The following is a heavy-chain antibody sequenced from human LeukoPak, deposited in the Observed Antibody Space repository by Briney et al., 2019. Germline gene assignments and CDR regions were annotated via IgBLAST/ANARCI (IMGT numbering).Heavy chain of an antibody. J-gene: IGHJ4*02. CDR3: AKYDVKTLSD. D-gene: IGHD1-1*01. Sequence: GGSLRLSRAASGFTFSNYAMSWVRQAPGKGLEWVSAISSSGRTTYYADSVKGRFTISRDNAKNTLYLQSNSLRAEDTAVYYCAKYDVKTLSDWGQGTLVTVSS. V-gene: IGHV3-23*01. CDR1: GFTFSNYA. CDR2: ISSSGRTT.